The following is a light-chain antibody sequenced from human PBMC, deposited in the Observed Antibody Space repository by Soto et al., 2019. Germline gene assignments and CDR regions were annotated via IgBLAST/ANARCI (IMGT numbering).Light chain of an antibody. CDR2: GAS. J-gene: IGKJ2*01. CDR3: QQSNNGPYT. CDR1: QSVSHD. Sequence: EILMTQSPATLSVSPGERATLSCRASQSVSHDLACYQQKPGQAPRILFYGASIRAIGIPARFSGSGSGTEFTLTISSLQSEDFAIYYCQQSNNGPYTFGQGTKLEIK. V-gene: IGKV3-15*01.